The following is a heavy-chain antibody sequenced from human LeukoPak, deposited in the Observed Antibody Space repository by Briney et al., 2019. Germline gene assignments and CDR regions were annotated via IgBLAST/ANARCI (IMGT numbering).Heavy chain of an antibody. D-gene: IGHD2-2*01. CDR1: GYTFTGYY. CDR3: ARGHCSSTSCYRMIDY. CDR2: FNPNSGGT. Sequence: ASVKVSCKASGYTFTGYYMHWVRQAPGQGLEWMGWFNPNSGGTNYAQKFQGRVTMTRDTSISTAYMELSRLRSDDTAVYYCARGHCSSTSCYRMIDYWGQGTLVTVSS. V-gene: IGHV1-2*02. J-gene: IGHJ4*02.